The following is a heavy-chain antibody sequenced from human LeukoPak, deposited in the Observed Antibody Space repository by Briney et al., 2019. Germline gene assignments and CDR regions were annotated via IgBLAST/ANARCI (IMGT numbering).Heavy chain of an antibody. CDR2: INSDESIT. CDR3: ARDLGAVAGNFDY. V-gene: IGHV3-74*01. Sequence: QPGGSLRLSCAASGFTFSSSWMYWVRQAPGKGLVWVSRINSDESITTYADSVKGRFTISRDNAKNTLYLQMNSLRAEDTAVYYCARDLGAVAGNFDYWGQGTLVTVSS. D-gene: IGHD6-19*01. J-gene: IGHJ4*02. CDR1: GFTFSSSW.